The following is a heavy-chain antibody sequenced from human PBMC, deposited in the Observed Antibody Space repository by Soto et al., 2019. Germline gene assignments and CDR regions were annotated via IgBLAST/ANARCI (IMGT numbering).Heavy chain of an antibody. CDR2: INHSGST. CDR3: ARAYFGAVPRYYYYGMDV. J-gene: IGHJ6*02. D-gene: IGHD3-3*01. CDR1: GGSFSGYY. Sequence: PSETLSLTCAVYGGSFSGYYWSWIRQPPGKGLEWIGEINHSGSTNYNPSLKSRVTISVDTSKNQFSLKLSSVTAADTAVYYCARAYFGAVPRYYYYGMDVWGQGTTVTVSS. V-gene: IGHV4-34*01.